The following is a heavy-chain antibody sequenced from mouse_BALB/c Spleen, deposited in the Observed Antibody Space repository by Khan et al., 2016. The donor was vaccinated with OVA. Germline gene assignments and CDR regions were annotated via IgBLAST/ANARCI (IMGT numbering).Heavy chain of an antibody. V-gene: IGHV2-6-1*01. Sequence: QVQPKQSGPGLVAPSLSLSITCTISGFSLTNYGVHWVRQPPGKGLEWLVVIWSDGSTTYNSALKSRLTITKDNSKSQVFLKMNSLQTDDTAIYFCARQPYYHYNVMDYWGQGTSVTVSS. D-gene: IGHD2-10*01. CDR3: ARQPYYHYNVMDY. J-gene: IGHJ4*01. CDR1: GFSLTNYG. CDR2: IWSDGST.